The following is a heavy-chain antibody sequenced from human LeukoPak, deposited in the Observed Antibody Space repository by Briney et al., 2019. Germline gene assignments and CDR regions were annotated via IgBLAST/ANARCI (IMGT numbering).Heavy chain of an antibody. D-gene: IGHD1-26*01. CDR1: GYTFINYA. V-gene: IGHV1-18*01. Sequence: ASVKVSCKASGYTFINYAISWVRQAPRQGLEWMGWIGTYNGNTKYAQEFQGRVTVTTDTSTSTGYMELRNLRSDDTAVYFCVREWDHTRMTFDIWGQGTMVTVSS. CDR3: VREWDHTRMTFDI. CDR2: IGTYNGNT. J-gene: IGHJ3*02.